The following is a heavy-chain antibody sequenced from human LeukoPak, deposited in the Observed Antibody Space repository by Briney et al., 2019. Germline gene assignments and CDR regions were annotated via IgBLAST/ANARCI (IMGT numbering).Heavy chain of an antibody. Sequence: IGYIYYNGNTNYSPSLKSRVTMSVDTSKNLFSLKVSSVSAADTAVHYCARGRSNYYGMDVWGQGTTVTVSS. V-gene: IGHV4-59*09. CDR2: IYYNGNT. J-gene: IGHJ6*02. CDR3: ARGRSNYYGMDV. D-gene: IGHD1-26*01.